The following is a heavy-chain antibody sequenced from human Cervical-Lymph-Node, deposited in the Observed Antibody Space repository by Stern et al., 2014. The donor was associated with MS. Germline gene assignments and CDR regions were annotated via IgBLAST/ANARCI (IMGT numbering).Heavy chain of an antibody. V-gene: IGHV1-2*06. CDR3: AGVPADYDERGTEY. CDR1: GYAFSGYY. J-gene: IGHJ4*02. Sequence: QLQLVESGAEVKKPGASVKVSCKAYGYAFSGYYIYCVRQAPGQGLEWMGRINPINSSTDYVQQLQGRVTMIRDTSISTAYMELSRMRSDDTAVYYCAGVPADYDERGTEYWGQGTLVTVSS. CDR2: INPINSST. D-gene: IGHD4-17*01.